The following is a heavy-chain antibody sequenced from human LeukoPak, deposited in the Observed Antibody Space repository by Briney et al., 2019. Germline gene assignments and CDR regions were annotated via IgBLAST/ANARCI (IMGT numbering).Heavy chain of an antibody. J-gene: IGHJ4*02. CDR2: IKSETYGGAT. V-gene: IGHV3-15*01. Sequence: GGSLRLSCAASGFIFTNGWMSWVRQAPGKGLEWVGHIKSETYGGATDYAAPVKGRFTISRDDSKTTVFLQMNSLKSEDTAVDYCTTEGGHLHSNPFDYWGQGTLVTVSS. D-gene: IGHD2-15*01. CDR1: GFIFTNGW. CDR3: TTEGGHLHSNPFDY.